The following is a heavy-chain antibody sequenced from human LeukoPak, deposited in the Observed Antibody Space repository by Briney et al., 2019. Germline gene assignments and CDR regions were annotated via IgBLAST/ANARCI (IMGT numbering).Heavy chain of an antibody. D-gene: IGHD6-19*01. V-gene: IGHV3-30-3*01. Sequence: GGSLRLSCAASGFTFSSYAMHWVRQAPGKGLEWVAVISYDGSNKYYADSVKGRFTISRDNSKNTLYLQMNSLRAEDTAVYYCARGGLYSSGRYRSFDYWGQGTLVTVSS. J-gene: IGHJ4*02. CDR1: GFTFSSYA. CDR2: ISYDGSNK. CDR3: ARGGLYSSGRYRSFDY.